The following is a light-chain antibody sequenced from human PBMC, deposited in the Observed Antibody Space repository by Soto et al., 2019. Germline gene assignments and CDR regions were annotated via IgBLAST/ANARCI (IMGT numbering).Light chain of an antibody. V-gene: IGKV1-39*01. CDR1: HSISIY. CDR2: AAC. J-gene: IGKJ1*01. Sequence: DIQMPQSPSSLSASVGVRVTITCRESHSISIYLNRYQQKPGQAPKLQIYAACSLRSAVPSRFSGSGSGTDFTLTIRSLQAEDFATYYWQQSYSTPRTFGQGTKVDIK. CDR3: QQSYSTPRT.